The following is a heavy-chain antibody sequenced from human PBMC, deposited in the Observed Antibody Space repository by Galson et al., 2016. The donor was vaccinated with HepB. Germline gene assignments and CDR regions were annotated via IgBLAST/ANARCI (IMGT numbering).Heavy chain of an antibody. D-gene: IGHD3-16*01. CDR2: MYYSGNI. CDR1: GVSINDYY. V-gene: IGHV4-59*01. Sequence: SETLSLTCAVSGVSINDYYWSWIRQPPGKGLEWIAYMYYSGNINYNPSLKSRVTVLADRSKNELSLRMTSMTAADTAVYYCARGGPAHNWFDPGGQGTPVTVSS. CDR3: ARGGPAHNWFDP. J-gene: IGHJ5*02.